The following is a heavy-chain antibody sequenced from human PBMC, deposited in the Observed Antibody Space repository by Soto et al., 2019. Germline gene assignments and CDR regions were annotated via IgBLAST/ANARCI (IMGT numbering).Heavy chain of an antibody. J-gene: IGHJ6*03. CDR3: ARRYSSSWLPTNYYYMDV. D-gene: IGHD6-13*01. V-gene: IGHV3-11*01. CDR1: GFTFSDYY. Sequence: GGSLRLSCAASGFTFSDYYMSWIRQAPGKGLEWVSYISSSGSTIYYADSVKGRFTISRDNAKNSLYLQMNSLRAEDTALYYCARRYSSSWLPTNYYYMDVWGKGTTVTVSS. CDR2: ISSSGSTI.